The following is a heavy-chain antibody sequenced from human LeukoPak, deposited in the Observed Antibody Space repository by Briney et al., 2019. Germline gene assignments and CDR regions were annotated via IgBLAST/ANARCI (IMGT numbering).Heavy chain of an antibody. CDR3: ARQNYGSAPLRY. CDR1: GFIFSSSG. D-gene: IGHD3-10*01. J-gene: IGHJ4*02. Sequence: PGGSLRLSCAASGFIFSSSGMSWIRQPPGKGLEWIGEINHSGTTNYNPSLKSRVTMSVDTSKNQFSLKLTSVTAADTAVYYCARQNYGSAPLRYWGQGTLVTVSS. CDR2: INHSGTT. V-gene: IGHV4-34*01.